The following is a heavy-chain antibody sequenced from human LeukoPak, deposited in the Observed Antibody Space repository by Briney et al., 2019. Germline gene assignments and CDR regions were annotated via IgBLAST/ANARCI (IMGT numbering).Heavy chain of an antibody. J-gene: IGHJ5*02. CDR3: ARADCSGGSCVLGNWFDP. Sequence: ASVKVSCKPSGYTFTSYGISWVRQAPGQGREWMGWISAYNGNTNYAQKLQGRVTMTTDTSTSTAYMELRSLRSDDTAVYYCARADCSGGSCVLGNWFDPWGQGTLVTVSS. V-gene: IGHV1-18*01. D-gene: IGHD2-15*01. CDR1: GYTFTSYG. CDR2: ISAYNGNT.